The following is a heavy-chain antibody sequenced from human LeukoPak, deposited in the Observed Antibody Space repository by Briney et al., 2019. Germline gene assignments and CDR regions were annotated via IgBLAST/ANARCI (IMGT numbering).Heavy chain of an antibody. D-gene: IGHD1-1*01. CDR1: GGSISSSSYY. V-gene: IGHV4-39*01. Sequence: SETLSLTCTVSGGSISSSSYYWGWIRQPPGKGLEWIGSIYYSGSTYYNPSLKSRVTISVDTSKNQFSLKLSSVTAADTAVYYCARHIGTGREFDYWGQGTLVTVSS. CDR2: IYYSGST. CDR3: ARHIGTGREFDY. J-gene: IGHJ4*02.